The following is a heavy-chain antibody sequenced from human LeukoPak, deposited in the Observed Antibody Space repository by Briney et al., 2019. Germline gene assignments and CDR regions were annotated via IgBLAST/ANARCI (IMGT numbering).Heavy chain of an antibody. CDR1: GGSVSSPDSY. D-gene: IGHD6-6*01. CDR3: ARNTSSSPWFDP. J-gene: IGHJ5*02. Sequence: SETLSLTCTVSGGSVSSPDSYWSWIRQPPGKGLEWIGNVYYIGTTSYNSSLKSRVTILVDRSKNQFSLEVTSMTAADTAVYYCARNTSSSPWFDPWGQGTLVTVSS. CDR2: VYYIGTT. V-gene: IGHV4-61*08.